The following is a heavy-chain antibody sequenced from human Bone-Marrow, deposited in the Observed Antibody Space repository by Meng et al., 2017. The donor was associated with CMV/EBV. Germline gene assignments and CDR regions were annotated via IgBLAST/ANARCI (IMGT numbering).Heavy chain of an antibody. D-gene: IGHD3-22*01. Sequence: LSLTCAASGFTFSNAWMSWVRQAPGKGLEWVGRIKSKTDGGTTDYAAPVKGRFTISRDDSKNTLYLQMNSLKTEDTAVYYCTTARFHDSSSFDPWGQGTLVTVSS. J-gene: IGHJ5*02. CDR3: TTARFHDSSSFDP. CDR2: IKSKTDGGTT. V-gene: IGHV3-15*01. CDR1: GFTFSNAW.